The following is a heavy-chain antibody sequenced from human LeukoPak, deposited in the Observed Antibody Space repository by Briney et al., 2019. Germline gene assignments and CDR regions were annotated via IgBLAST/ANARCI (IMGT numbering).Heavy chain of an antibody. CDR2: ISGDGGRT. Sequence: PGGSLRLSCAASGFTFDDYAMHWVRQAPGKGLEWVSLISGDGGRTYYTDSVKGRFTISRGNSKNSLYLQMNSLRTEDTALYYCAKDMVLMVYAMAFDLWGRGTLVTVSS. V-gene: IGHV3-43*02. D-gene: IGHD2-8*01. J-gene: IGHJ2*01. CDR3: AKDMVLMVYAMAFDL. CDR1: GFTFDDYA.